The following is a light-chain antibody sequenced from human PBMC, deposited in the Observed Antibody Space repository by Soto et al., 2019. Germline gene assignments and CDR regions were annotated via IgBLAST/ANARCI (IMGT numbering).Light chain of an antibody. V-gene: IGKV3-20*01. CDR2: DAS. J-gene: IGKJ1*01. CDR1: QTVRNNY. CDR3: QQYGSSPGT. Sequence: VLTQSPGTLSLSPMERATLSFMASQTVRNNYLAWYQQKPGQAPRLLIYDASSRATGIPDRFSGSGSGTDFTLTISRLEPEDFAVYYCQQYGSSPGTFGQGTKVDIK.